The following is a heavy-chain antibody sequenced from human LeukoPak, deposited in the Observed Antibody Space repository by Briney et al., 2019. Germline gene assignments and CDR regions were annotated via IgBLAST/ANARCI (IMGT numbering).Heavy chain of an antibody. V-gene: IGHV4-59*02. Sequence: SETLSLTCSVSGASVSSDYWNWIRQSPGRGLEWIGYIYYSGSTNYNPSLKSRVTISVDTSKNQFSPKLSSVTAADTAVYYCARARRGYYYDSSGYTFDYWGQGTLVTVSS. CDR1: GASVSSDY. J-gene: IGHJ4*02. CDR3: ARARRGYYYDSSGYTFDY. D-gene: IGHD3-22*01. CDR2: IYYSGST.